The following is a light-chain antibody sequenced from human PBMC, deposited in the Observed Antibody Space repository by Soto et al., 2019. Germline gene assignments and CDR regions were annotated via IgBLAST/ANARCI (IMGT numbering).Light chain of an antibody. V-gene: IGKV1-5*01. J-gene: IGKJ4*01. Sequence: DIQMTQSPSTLSASVGDRVTITCRASQSISSWLAWYQQKPGKAPKLLIYDASNLESGVPSRFSGSGSDTEFTLTINNLQPDDFATYHCQQYNRYSLTFGGGTKVEIK. CDR1: QSISSW. CDR2: DAS. CDR3: QQYNRYSLT.